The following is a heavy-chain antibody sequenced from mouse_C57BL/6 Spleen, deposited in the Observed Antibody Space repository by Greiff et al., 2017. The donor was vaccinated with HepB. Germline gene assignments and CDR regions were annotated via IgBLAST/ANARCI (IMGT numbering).Heavy chain of an antibody. CDR3: ASAYSNYPDY. Sequence: QVQLQQSGPGLVQPSQSLSITCTVSGFSLTSYGVHWVRQSPGKGLEWLGVIWSGGSTDYNAAFISRLSISKDNSKSQVFFKMNRLQADDTAIYYCASAYSNYPDYWGQGTTLTVSS. CDR2: IWSGGST. CDR1: GFSLTSYG. V-gene: IGHV2-2*01. J-gene: IGHJ2*01. D-gene: IGHD2-5*01.